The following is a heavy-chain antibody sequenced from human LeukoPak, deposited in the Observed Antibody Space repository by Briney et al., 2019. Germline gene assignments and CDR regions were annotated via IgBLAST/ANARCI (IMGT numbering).Heavy chain of an antibody. CDR2: ISYDGSNK. Sequence: GGSLRLSCAASGFTFSSYAMHWVRQAPGKGLEWVAVISYDGSNKYYADSVKGRFTISRDNSKNTLYLQMNSLRAEDTAVYYCARDWGSGITIFWDYWGQGTLVTVSS. CDR3: ARDWGSGITIFWDY. J-gene: IGHJ4*02. V-gene: IGHV3-30*04. CDR1: GFTFSSYA. D-gene: IGHD3-9*01.